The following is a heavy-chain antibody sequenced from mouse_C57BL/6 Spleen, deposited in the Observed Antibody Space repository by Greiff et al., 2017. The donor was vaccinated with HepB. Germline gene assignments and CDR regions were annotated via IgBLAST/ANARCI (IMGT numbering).Heavy chain of an antibody. J-gene: IGHJ4*01. D-gene: IGHD1-1*01. Sequence: VQLQQPGAELVRPGSSVKLSCKASGYTFTSYWMDWVKQSPGQGLEWIGNIYPSDSETHYNQKFKDKATLTVDKSSSTAYMQLSSLTSEDSAVYYCARSYGSVYYAMDYWGQGTSVTVSS. V-gene: IGHV1-61*01. CDR3: ARSYGSVYYAMDY. CDR1: GYTFTSYW. CDR2: IYPSDSET.